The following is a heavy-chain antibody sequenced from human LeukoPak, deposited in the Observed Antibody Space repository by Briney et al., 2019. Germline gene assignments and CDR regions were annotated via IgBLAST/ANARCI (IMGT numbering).Heavy chain of an antibody. V-gene: IGHV1-2*02. CDR2: INPNSGGT. Sequence: ASVKVSCKASGYTFTGYYMHWVRQAPGQGLEWMGWINPNSGGTNYAQKFQGRVTMTRDTSISIAYMELSRLRSDDTAVYYCAREEIYYDSSGYYPRDYWGQGTLVTVSS. CDR1: GYTFTGYY. CDR3: AREEIYYDSSGYYPRDY. J-gene: IGHJ4*02. D-gene: IGHD3-22*01.